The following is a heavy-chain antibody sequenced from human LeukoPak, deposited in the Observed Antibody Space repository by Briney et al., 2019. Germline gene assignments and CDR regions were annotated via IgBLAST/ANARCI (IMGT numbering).Heavy chain of an antibody. D-gene: IGHD3-22*01. CDR2: ISYDGGNK. CDR1: GFTFSSYG. CDR3: AKYDSSGYSPSDY. V-gene: IGHV3-30*18. Sequence: GRSLRLSCAASGFTFSSYGMHWVRQAPGKGLEWVAVISYDGGNKYYADSVKGRFTISRDNSKNTLYLQMNSLRAEDTAVYYCAKYDSSGYSPSDYWGQGTLVTVSS. J-gene: IGHJ4*02.